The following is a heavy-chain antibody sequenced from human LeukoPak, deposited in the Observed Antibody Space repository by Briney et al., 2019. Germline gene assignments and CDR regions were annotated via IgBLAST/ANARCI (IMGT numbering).Heavy chain of an antibody. CDR2: IRNDGSNK. V-gene: IGHV3-30*02. Sequence: GGSLRLSCAASGFTFSTYGLHWVRQAPGKGLEWVAFIRNDGSNKYYADSVKGRFTISRDNSKNTLYLQMNSLRADDTAVYYCAKGVTATGGNYFDSWGQGTLVTVSS. CDR1: GFTFSTYG. D-gene: IGHD3-16*01. J-gene: IGHJ4*02. CDR3: AKGVTATGGNYFDS.